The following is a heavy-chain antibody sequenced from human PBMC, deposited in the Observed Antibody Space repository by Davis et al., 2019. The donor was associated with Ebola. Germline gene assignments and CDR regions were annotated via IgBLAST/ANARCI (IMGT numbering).Heavy chain of an antibody. CDR1: GYTFTGYY. V-gene: IGHV1-2*06. Sequence: ASVKVSCKASGYTFTGYYMHWVRQAPGQGLEWMGRINPNSGGTNYAQKLQGRVTMTTDTSTSTAYMELRSLRSDDTAVYYCARESGFIAARFDYWGQGTLVTVSS. J-gene: IGHJ4*02. D-gene: IGHD6-6*01. CDR3: ARESGFIAARFDY. CDR2: INPNSGGT.